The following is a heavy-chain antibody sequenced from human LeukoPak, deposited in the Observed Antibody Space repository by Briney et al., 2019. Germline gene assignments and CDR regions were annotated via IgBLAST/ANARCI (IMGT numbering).Heavy chain of an antibody. V-gene: IGHV3-30-3*01. J-gene: IGHJ4*02. Sequence: PGGSLRLSCAASGFTFSSYAMHWVRQAPGKGLEWVALISYDGSNEFYADSVKGRFTISRDNSKNTLYLQMNSLRAEDTAVYYCAKDGPYGSGSYPLGYWGQGTLVTVSS. CDR3: AKDGPYGSGSYPLGY. D-gene: IGHD3-10*01. CDR1: GFTFSSYA. CDR2: ISYDGSNE.